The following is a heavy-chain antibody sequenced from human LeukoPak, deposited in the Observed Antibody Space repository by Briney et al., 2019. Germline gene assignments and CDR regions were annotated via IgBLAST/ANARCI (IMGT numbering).Heavy chain of an antibody. CDR1: GFTFSSYA. V-gene: IGHV3-30-3*01. CDR2: ISYDGSNK. CDR3: ARGSSRWAFGY. J-gene: IGHJ4*02. Sequence: GSLRLSCAASGFTFSSYAMHWVRQAPGKGLEWVAVISYDGSNKYYADSVKGRFTISRDNSKNTLYLQMNSLRAEDTAVYYCARGSSRWAFGYWGQGTLVTVSS. D-gene: IGHD6-6*01.